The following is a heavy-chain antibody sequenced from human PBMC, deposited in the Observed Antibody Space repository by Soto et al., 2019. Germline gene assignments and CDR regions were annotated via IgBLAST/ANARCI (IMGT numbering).Heavy chain of an antibody. V-gene: IGHV5-10-1*01. J-gene: IGHJ6*02. CDR3: ARNIAVADVYYYYYGMDV. CDR1: GYSFTSYW. CDR2: IDPSDSYT. D-gene: IGHD6-19*01. Sequence: GESLKISCKGSGYSFTSYWISWVRQMPGKGLEWMGRIDPSDSYTNYSPSFQGHVTISADKSISTAYLQWSSLKASDTAMYYCARNIAVADVYYYYYGMDVWGQGTTVTVSS.